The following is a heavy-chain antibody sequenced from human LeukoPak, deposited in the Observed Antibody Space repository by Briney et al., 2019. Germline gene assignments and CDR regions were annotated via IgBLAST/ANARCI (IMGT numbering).Heavy chain of an antibody. V-gene: IGHV4-59*08. CDR1: GGSISGYY. D-gene: IGHD4-23*01. CDR2: VYYSGAT. J-gene: IGHJ4*02. CDR3: SRLLDHGDFASGVAGRAVVDFFDY. Sequence: SETLSLTCTVSGGSISGYYWSWIRQPPGKGLEWLAHVYYSGATKYNPSLKSRVTISVDTSKNQFSLKLSSVTAADPPVFYCSRLLDHGDFASGVAGRAVVDFFDYWGQGTLVTVSS.